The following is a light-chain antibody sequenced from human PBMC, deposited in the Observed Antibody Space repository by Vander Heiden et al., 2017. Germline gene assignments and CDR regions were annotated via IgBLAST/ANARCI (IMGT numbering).Light chain of an antibody. CDR1: QSVSSF. CDR2: DAS. V-gene: IGKV3-11*01. Sequence: EIVLTQSPATLSLSPGERATLSCRASQSVSSFLAWYQQKPGQAPRLLIYDASNRATGIPARFNGSGSGTDFTLTISTLEPEDFAVYFCQQRRNWPHTFGQGTKLEIK. J-gene: IGKJ2*01. CDR3: QQRRNWPHT.